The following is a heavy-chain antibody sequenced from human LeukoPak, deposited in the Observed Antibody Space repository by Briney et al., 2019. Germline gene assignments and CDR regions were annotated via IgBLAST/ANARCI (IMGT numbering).Heavy chain of an antibody. D-gene: IGHD3-10*01. V-gene: IGHV4-34*01. CDR2: INHSGST. Sequence: PSETLSLTCAVYGGSFSGYYWSWIRQPPGKGLEWIGEINHSGSTNYNPSLKSRVTISVDTSKNQFSLKLSSVTAADTAVYYCARLEAWFGELFIPKQPYPYWGQGTLVTVSS. CDR3: ARLEAWFGELFIPKQPYPY. J-gene: IGHJ4*02. CDR1: GGSFSGYY.